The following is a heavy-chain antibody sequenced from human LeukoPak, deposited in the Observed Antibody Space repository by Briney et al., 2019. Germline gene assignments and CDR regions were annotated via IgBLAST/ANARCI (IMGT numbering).Heavy chain of an antibody. CDR2: INPSGGTT. D-gene: IGHD6-19*01. CDR1: GYTFTSYA. J-gene: IGHJ3*02. CDR3: ARDLRTIAVAGIGAFDI. V-gene: IGHV1-46*01. Sequence: GASVKVSCKASGYTFTSYAMNWVRQAPGQGLEWMGIINPSGGTTRYAQKFQGRVTMTRDMSTSTVYMELSSLRSEDTAMYYCARDLRTIAVAGIGAFDIWGQGTMVTVSS.